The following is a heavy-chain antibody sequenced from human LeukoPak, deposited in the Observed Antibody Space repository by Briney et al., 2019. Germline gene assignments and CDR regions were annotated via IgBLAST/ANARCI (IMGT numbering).Heavy chain of an antibody. J-gene: IGHJ4*02. CDR1: GFTFSSYA. V-gene: IGHV3-30-3*01. Sequence: GGSLRLSCAASGFTFSSYAMHWVRQAPGKGLEWVAVISYDGSNKYYADSVQGRFTISRDNSKNTLYLQMNSLRAEDTAVYYCARDPDGDSGYDYFDYWGQGTLVTVSS. D-gene: IGHD5-12*01. CDR2: ISYDGSNK. CDR3: ARDPDGDSGYDYFDY.